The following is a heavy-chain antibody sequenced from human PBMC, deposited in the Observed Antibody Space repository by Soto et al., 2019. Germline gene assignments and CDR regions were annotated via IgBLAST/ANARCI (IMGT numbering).Heavy chain of an antibody. J-gene: IGHJ4*02. D-gene: IGHD3-22*01. CDR2: IIPIFGTA. Sequence: SVKVSCKASGGTFNSYAISWVRQAPGQGLEWMGGIIPIFGTADYAQKFQGRITITADESTSTAYMELSSLRSEDTAVYYCARSPYSSGYYYAIDYWGQGTQVTVSS. V-gene: IGHV1-69*13. CDR3: ARSPYSSGYYYAIDY. CDR1: GGTFNSYA.